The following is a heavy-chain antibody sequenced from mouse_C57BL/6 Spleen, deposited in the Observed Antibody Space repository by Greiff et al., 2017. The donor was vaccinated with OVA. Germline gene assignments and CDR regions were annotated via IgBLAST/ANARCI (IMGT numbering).Heavy chain of an antibody. Sequence: VQLQQSGAELVRPGTSVKMSCKASGYTFTNYWIGWAKQRPGHGLEWIGDIYPGGGYTNYNEKFKGKATLTADKSSSPAYMQLSSLTSEDSAIYYCARLGDDAMDYWGQGTSVTVSS. J-gene: IGHJ4*01. V-gene: IGHV1-63*01. CDR1: GYTFTNYW. CDR3: ARLGDDAMDY. CDR2: IYPGGGYT.